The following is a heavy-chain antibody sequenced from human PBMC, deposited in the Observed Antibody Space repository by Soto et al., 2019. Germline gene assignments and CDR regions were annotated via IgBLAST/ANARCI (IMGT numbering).Heavy chain of an antibody. CDR1: GGSITNYY. Sequence: SETLSLTCTVSGGSITNYYWSWIRQPAGKGLEWIGRIYTKERTNYNLSFRNRVTMSVDTSKNQFSLKLDAVTAADTAVYYCARDDYKDGGNNWFDPWGQGTLVTVSS. CDR3: ARDDYKDGGNNWFDP. D-gene: IGHD3-16*01. V-gene: IGHV4-4*07. J-gene: IGHJ5*02. CDR2: IYTKERT.